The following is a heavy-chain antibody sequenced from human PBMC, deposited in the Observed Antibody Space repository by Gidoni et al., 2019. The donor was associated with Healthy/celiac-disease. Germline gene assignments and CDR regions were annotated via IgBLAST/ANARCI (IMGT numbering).Heavy chain of an antibody. CDR1: GFSLSNARMG. V-gene: IGHV2-26*01. J-gene: IGHJ4*02. CDR2: IFSNDEK. Sequence: QVTLKESGPVLVKPTETLTLTCTVSGFSLSNARMGVSWIRQPPGTALEWLAHIFSNDEKSYSTSLKSRLTISKDTSKSQVVLTMTNMDPVDTATYYCARINGYNAFDYWGQGTLVTVSS. CDR3: ARINGYNAFDY. D-gene: IGHD5-12*01.